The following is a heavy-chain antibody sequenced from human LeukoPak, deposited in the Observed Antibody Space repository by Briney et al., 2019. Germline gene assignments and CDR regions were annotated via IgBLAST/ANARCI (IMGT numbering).Heavy chain of an antibody. D-gene: IGHD4-11*01. CDR1: GYSISNGYN. Sequence: SETLSLTCTVSGYSISNGYNWGWVRQPPRKGLECIGSISHTGSAYYNPSLESRVTISLDTSNNQFSLELSSVTAADTAVYYCARTYINFSNYFDPWGQGSLVTVSS. J-gene: IGHJ5*02. V-gene: IGHV4-38-2*02. CDR3: ARTYINFSNYFDP. CDR2: ISHTGSA.